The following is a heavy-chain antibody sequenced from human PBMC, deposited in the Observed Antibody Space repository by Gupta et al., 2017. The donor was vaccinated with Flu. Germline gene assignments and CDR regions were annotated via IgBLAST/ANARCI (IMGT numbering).Heavy chain of an antibody. D-gene: IGHD3-22*01. J-gene: IGHJ4*02. Sequence: EVQLVQSGAVVEKPGESLRISCKTSGYSFSSYWLGWVRQMPGKGLEWMGIIYPGDSDTRYSPSFQGQVTISADKSISTAYLQWSSLKASDTAMYYCARQAGGDRYFLLDYWGQGTLVTVSS. CDR2: IYPGDSDT. CDR3: ARQAGGDRYFLLDY. V-gene: IGHV5-51*01. CDR1: GYSFSSYW.